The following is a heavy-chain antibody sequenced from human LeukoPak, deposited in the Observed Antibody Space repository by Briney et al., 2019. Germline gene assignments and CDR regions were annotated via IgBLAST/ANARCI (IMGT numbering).Heavy chain of an antibody. CDR2: IYYSGNT. CDR1: GVSIGYYY. D-gene: IGHD6-19*01. CDR3: ARGSVDSSGLSDGAGY. J-gene: IGHJ4*02. Sequence: PSETLSLTCTVSGVSIGYYYWSWLRQPPRKGLEWIGYIYYSGNTNYNPSLKSRVTMSIDTSKNQFSLKLSSVTAADTAVYYCARGSVDSSGLSDGAGYWGQGTLVTVSS. V-gene: IGHV4-59*01.